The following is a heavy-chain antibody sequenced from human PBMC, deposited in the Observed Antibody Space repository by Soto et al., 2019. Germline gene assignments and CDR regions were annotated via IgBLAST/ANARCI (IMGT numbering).Heavy chain of an antibody. CDR3: ARDPQPADTMGTPSFDY. V-gene: IGHV1-69*04. D-gene: IGHD2-2*01. Sequence: EASVKVSCKASGGTFSSYTISWVRQAPGQGLEWMGRIIPILGIANYAQKFQGRVTITADKSTSTAYMELSSLRSEDTAVYYCARDPQPADTMGTPSFDYWGQGTLVTVSS. CDR1: GGTFSSYT. CDR2: IIPILGIA. J-gene: IGHJ4*01.